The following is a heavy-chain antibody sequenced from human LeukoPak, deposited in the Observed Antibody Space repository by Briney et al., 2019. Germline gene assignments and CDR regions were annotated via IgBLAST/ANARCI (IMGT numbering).Heavy chain of an antibody. V-gene: IGHV3-30*03. CDR3: ATVTRDYYDSSGYSPRFDP. D-gene: IGHD3-22*01. CDR1: GFTFSSYG. J-gene: IGHJ5*02. Sequence: PGGSLRLSCAASGFTFSSYGMHWVRQAPGKGLEWVAVISYDGSNKYYADSVKGRFTISRDNSKNTLYLQMNSLRSEDTAVYYCATVTRDYYDSSGYSPRFDPWGQGTLVTVSS. CDR2: ISYDGSNK.